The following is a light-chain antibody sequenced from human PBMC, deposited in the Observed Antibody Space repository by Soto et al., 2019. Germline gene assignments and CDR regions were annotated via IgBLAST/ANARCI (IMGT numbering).Light chain of an antibody. CDR2: DVS. Sequence: QSALTQPAAVSGSPGQSITISCTGTSSDVGGYDYVSWYQQHPGRAPKLMIYDVSNRPSGVSNRFSGSKSGNTASLIISGLQAEDEADYYCSSYTSTGTLVFGTGTKVTVL. CDR3: SSYTSTGTLV. V-gene: IGLV2-14*03. CDR1: SSDVGGYDY. J-gene: IGLJ1*01.